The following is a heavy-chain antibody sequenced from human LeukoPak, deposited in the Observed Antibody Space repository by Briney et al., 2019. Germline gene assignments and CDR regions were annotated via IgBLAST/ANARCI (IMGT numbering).Heavy chain of an antibody. D-gene: IGHD3-10*02. CDR2: IYTGDNT. CDR3: AELGITMIGGV. Sequence: GGSLRLSCAASGFTFSSYWMSWVRQAPGKGLEWVSIIYTGDNTFYADSVKGRFTISRDNSKNTLYLQINSLRAEDTAVYYCAELGITMIGGVWGKGTTVTISS. CDR1: GFTFSSYW. V-gene: IGHV3-66*01. J-gene: IGHJ6*04.